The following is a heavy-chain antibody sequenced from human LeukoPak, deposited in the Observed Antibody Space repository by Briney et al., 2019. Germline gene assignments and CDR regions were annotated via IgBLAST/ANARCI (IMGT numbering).Heavy chain of an antibody. Sequence: PGGSLRLSCAASGFTFSSYSMNWVRQAPGKGLEWVAFIRNDGSDKYYGDSVKGRVTISRDNSKNTLDLQMKSLRGEDTAVYYCAKAVGASRPFDYWGQGTLVTVSS. CDR1: GFTFSSYS. CDR3: AKAVGASRPFDY. V-gene: IGHV3-30*02. CDR2: IRNDGSDK. D-gene: IGHD1-26*01. J-gene: IGHJ4*02.